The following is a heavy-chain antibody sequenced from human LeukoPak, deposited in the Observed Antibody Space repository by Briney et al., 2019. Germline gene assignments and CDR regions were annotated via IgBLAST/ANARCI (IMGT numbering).Heavy chain of an antibody. CDR3: ARDGASSSWANYYYYYGMDV. V-gene: IGHV4-59*01. Sequence: SETLSLTCTVSGGSISSYYWSWIRQPPGKGLEWIGYIYYSGSTNYNPSLKSRVTISVDTSKNQFSLKLSSVTAADTAVYYCARDGASSSWANYYYYYGMDVWGQGTTVTVSS. CDR2: IYYSGST. CDR1: GGSISSYY. J-gene: IGHJ6*02. D-gene: IGHD6-13*01.